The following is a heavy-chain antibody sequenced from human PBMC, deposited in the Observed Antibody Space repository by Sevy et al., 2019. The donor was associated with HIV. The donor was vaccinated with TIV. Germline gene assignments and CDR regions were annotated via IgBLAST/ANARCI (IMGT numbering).Heavy chain of an antibody. V-gene: IGHV4-39*02. J-gene: IGHJ4*02. CDR2: VYNGDT. Sequence: SETLPLTCIVSGGSIGNSNSYWGWVRQPPGRGLEWIGTVYNGDTYYKPSLKRRATISVDTSTNQFSLRLTSVTAADTAVYYCVREGITMIIAGFFDFWGQGTLVTVSS. D-gene: IGHD3-22*01. CDR3: VREGITMIIAGFFDF. CDR1: GGSIGNSNSY.